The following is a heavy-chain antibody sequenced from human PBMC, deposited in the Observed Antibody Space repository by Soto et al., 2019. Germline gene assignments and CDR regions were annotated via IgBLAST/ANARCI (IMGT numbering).Heavy chain of an antibody. CDR2: INHSGST. D-gene: IGHD1-20*01. V-gene: IGHV4-34*01. Sequence: QVQLQQWGAGLLKPSETLSLTCAVYGGSFSGYYWSWIRQPPGKGLEWIGEINHSGSTNYNPSLKSLVTISVDTSKNQFSLNLSSVTAADTAVYYCARGLYNWQIHWYFDLWGRGTLVTVS. CDR1: GGSFSGYY. J-gene: IGHJ2*01. CDR3: ARGLYNWQIHWYFDL.